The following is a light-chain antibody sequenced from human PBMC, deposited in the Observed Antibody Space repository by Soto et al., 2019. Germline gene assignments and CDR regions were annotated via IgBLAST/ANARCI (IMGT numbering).Light chain of an antibody. CDR1: SGDVGGYNY. Sequence: QSALTQPRSLSGSPGHSVTISCTGTSGDVGGYNYVAWYQQRAGEAPELTIYDVSKRPSGVPDRFSGSKSGNTAFLTISGLHSEDEADYYCSSYAGSYIWVFGGGTKLTVL. J-gene: IGLJ3*02. V-gene: IGLV2-11*01. CDR3: SSYAGSYIWV. CDR2: DVS.